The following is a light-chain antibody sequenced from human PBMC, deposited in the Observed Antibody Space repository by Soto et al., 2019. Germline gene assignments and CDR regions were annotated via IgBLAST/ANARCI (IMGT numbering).Light chain of an antibody. Sequence: QSALTQPASVSGSPGQSITISCTGTSSDVGGYNYVSWYQQHPGKAPKLMIYEVSNRSSGVSNRFSGSKSGNTASLTISGGQAEDEADYYCSSYTSSSPLYVFGAGTKMTVL. V-gene: IGLV2-14*01. J-gene: IGLJ1*01. CDR2: EVS. CDR1: SSDVGGYNY. CDR3: SSYTSSSPLYV.